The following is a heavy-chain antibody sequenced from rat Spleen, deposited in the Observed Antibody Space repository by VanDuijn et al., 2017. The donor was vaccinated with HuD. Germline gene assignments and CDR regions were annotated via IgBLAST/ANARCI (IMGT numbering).Heavy chain of an antibody. CDR2: ISYDGSST. J-gene: IGHJ3*01. V-gene: IGHV5-25*01. CDR1: GFTFSNYD. D-gene: IGHD1-9*01. CDR3: ARHPTYYGFDGDYFAC. Sequence: EVQLVESGGGLVQPGRSMKLSCAASGFTFSNYDMAWVRQAPTKGLEWVASISYDGSSTYYRDSGKGRFTISRDNAKSTLYLQMDSLRSEDTATYYCARHPTYYGFDGDYFACWGQGTLVTVSS.